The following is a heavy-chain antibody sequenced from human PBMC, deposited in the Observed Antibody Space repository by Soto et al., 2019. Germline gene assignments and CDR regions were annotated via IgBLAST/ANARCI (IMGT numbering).Heavy chain of an antibody. Sequence: QVHLVQSGAEVKNPGASVKVSCKASGYSFTRYGIGWARQAPGQGLEWMGWINAYNGNTNYAQNLQGRLTLTTDTSTTTAYMELMSLRSNDTAIYYCAMVDVYVTPSPQDVWGQGTTVTVSS. D-gene: IGHD3-16*01. CDR2: INAYNGNT. CDR1: GYSFTRYG. V-gene: IGHV1-18*01. CDR3: AMVDVYVTPSPQDV. J-gene: IGHJ6*02.